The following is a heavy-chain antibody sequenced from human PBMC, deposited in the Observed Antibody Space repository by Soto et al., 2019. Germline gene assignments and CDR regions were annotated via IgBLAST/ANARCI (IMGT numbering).Heavy chain of an antibody. Sequence: GGSLRLSCAASGFTFSDYYMSWIRQAPGKGLEWVSYISSSGSTIYYADSVKGRFTISRDNAKNSLYLQMNSLRAEDTAVYYCARQFSRDYIWGSYRPIDYWGQGTLVTVSS. V-gene: IGHV3-11*01. CDR2: ISSSGSTI. CDR3: ARQFSRDYIWGSYRPIDY. CDR1: GFTFSDYY. J-gene: IGHJ4*02. D-gene: IGHD3-16*02.